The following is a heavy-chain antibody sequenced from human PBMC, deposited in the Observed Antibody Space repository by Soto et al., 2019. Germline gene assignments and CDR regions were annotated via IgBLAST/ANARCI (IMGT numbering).Heavy chain of an antibody. CDR1: GDSVSSNSAV. D-gene: IGHD3-10*01. V-gene: IGHV6-1*01. J-gene: IGHJ4*02. CDR3: ARGAYGSGNGHFDY. Sequence: QVQLQQSGPGLVKPSQTLSLTCAISGDSVSSNSAVWNWIRQSPSRGLEWLGRTYYRSKWYNDYTVSVKSRITINPDTSKNQFSLQLNSETPEDTAVYYCARGAYGSGNGHFDYWGQGTLVTVSS. CDR2: TYYRSKWYN.